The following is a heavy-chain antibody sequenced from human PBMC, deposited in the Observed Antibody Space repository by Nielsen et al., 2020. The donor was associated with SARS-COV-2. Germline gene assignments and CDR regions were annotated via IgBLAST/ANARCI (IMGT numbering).Heavy chain of an antibody. CDR1: GFTFSSYA. Sequence: GGSLRLSCAASGFTFSSYAMHWVRQAPGKGLEWVAVISYDGSNKYYADSVKGRFTISRDNSKNTLYLQMNSLRAEDTAVYYCARHHYGDYVWNDYWGQGTLVTVSS. CDR3: ARHHYGDYVWNDY. J-gene: IGHJ4*02. D-gene: IGHD4-17*01. V-gene: IGHV3-30*04. CDR2: ISYDGSNK.